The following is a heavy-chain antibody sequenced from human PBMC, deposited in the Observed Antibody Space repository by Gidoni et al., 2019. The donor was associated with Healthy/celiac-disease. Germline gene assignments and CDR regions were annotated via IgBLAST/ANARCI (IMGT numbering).Heavy chain of an antibody. CDR3: ARDAGTMDFHYYGMDV. D-gene: IGHD3-3*01. J-gene: IGHJ6*02. CDR2: IYSGGST. V-gene: IGHV3-53*01. CDR1: GFTVSRNY. Sequence: EVQLVESGGGLIQPGGSLRLPCAASGFTVSRNYMSWVRQAPGKGLEWVSGIYSGGSTYYADAVKGRFTISRDNSKNTLDLQMNSLRAEDTAVDYCARDAGTMDFHYYGMDVWGQGTTVTVSS.